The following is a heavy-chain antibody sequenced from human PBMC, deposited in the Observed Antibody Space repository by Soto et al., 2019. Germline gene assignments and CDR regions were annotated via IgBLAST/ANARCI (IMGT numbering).Heavy chain of an antibody. CDR2: INHSGST. CDR3: ASNGYCTNGVCYTIDY. J-gene: IGHJ4*02. V-gene: IGHV4-34*01. D-gene: IGHD2-8*01. Sequence: SETLSLTCAVYGGSFSGYYWSWIRQPPGKGLEWIGEINHSGSTNYNPSLKSRVTISVDTSKNQFSLKLSSVTAADTAVYYCASNGYCTNGVCYTIDYWGQGTLVTVSS. CDR1: GGSFSGYY.